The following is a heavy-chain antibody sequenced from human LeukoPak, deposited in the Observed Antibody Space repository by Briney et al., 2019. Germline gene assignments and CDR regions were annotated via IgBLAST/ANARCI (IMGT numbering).Heavy chain of an antibody. CDR2: INHSGST. J-gene: IGHJ6*03. CDR1: VGSFSGYY. Sequence: SETLSLTCAVYVGSFSGYYWSWIRQPPGKGQEWIGEINHSGSTNYNPSLKSRVTISVDTSKNQFSLKLSSVTAADTAVYYCARAATIFGVVSMAYYMDVWGKGTTVTVSS. D-gene: IGHD3-3*01. CDR3: ARAATIFGVVSMAYYMDV. V-gene: IGHV4-34*01.